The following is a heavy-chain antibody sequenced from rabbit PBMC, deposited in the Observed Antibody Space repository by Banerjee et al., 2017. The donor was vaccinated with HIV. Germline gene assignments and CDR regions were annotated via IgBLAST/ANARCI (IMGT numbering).Heavy chain of an antibody. CDR3: ARGGIGNTGYTYVFDP. J-gene: IGHJ2*01. Sequence: QEQLEESGGDLVKPEGSLTLTCTASAFSFSNKYVMCWVRQAPGKGLEWIACINTSSGNTVYASWAKGRFTISKTSSTTLTLQMTSLTAADTATYFCARGGIGNTGYTYVFDPWGPGTLVTVS. V-gene: IGHV1S45*01. CDR2: INTSSGNT. CDR1: AFSFSNKYV. D-gene: IGHD7-1*01.